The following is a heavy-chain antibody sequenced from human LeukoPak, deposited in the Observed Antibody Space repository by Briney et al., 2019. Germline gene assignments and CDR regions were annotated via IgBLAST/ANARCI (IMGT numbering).Heavy chain of an antibody. CDR3: AKAEYYDILTGYYKGYYYYGMDV. D-gene: IGHD3-9*01. J-gene: IGHJ6*02. V-gene: IGHV3-30*18. CDR2: ISYDGSNK. CDR1: GFTFSSYG. Sequence: GGSLRLSCAASGFTFSSYGMHWVRQAPGKGLEWVAVISYDGSNKYYADSVKGRFTISRDNSKNTLYLQMNSLRAEDTAVYYCAKAEYYDILTGYYKGYYYYGMDVWGQGTTVTVS.